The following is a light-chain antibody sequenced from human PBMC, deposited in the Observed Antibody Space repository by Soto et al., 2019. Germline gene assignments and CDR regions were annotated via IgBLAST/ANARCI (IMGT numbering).Light chain of an antibody. CDR2: GAS. V-gene: IGKV3-15*01. Sequence: LTHSPYSLAVSLGERATLSCRASQSVSSNLAWYQQKPGQAPRLLIYGASTRATGIPARFSGSGSGTEFTLTISSLQSEDFGVYYCQQYNNWPRTFGQGTKVDIK. J-gene: IGKJ1*01. CDR1: QSVSSN. CDR3: QQYNNWPRT.